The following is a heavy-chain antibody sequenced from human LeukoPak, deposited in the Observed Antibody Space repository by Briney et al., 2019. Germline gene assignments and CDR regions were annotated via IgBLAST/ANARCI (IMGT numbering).Heavy chain of an antibody. J-gene: IGHJ4*02. CDR3: ARAAVAGYCSSTSCYTGPSDY. D-gene: IGHD2-2*02. CDR2: ISAYNGNT. Sequence: ASVKVSCKASGYTFTSYGISWVRQAPGQGLEWMGWISAYNGNTDYARKLQGRVTMTTDTSTSTAYMELRRLRSDDTAVYYCARAAVAGYCSSTSCYTGPSDYWGQGTLVTVSS. V-gene: IGHV1-18*01. CDR1: GYTFTSYG.